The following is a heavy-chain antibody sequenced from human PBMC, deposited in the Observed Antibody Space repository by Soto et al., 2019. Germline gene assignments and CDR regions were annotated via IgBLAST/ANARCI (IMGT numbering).Heavy chain of an antibody. CDR3: AGAPEKPIVVVRAAMPMVWFDP. D-gene: IGHD2-2*01. CDR2: ISAYNGNT. V-gene: IGHV1-18*01. Sequence: ASVKVSCKASGYTFTSYGISWVRQAPGQGLEWMGWISAYNGNTNYAQKLQGRVTMTTDTSTGTAYMELRSLRSDDTAVYYCAGAPEKPIVVVRAAMPMVWFDPWGQGTLVTVSS. J-gene: IGHJ5*02. CDR1: GYTFTSYG.